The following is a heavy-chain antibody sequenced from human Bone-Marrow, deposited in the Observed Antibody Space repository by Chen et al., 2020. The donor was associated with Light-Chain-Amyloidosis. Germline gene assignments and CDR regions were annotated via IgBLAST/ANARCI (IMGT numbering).Heavy chain of an antibody. V-gene: IGHV3-48*01. CDR3: AGSWRELLVSPYYYMDV. J-gene: IGHJ6*03. Sequence: EVQLVESGGGLVQPGGSLRPSCAAPGFTFSSYSMNWVRQAPGKGLQWVSYISSSSSTIYYADSVKGRFTISRDNAKNSLYLQMNSLRAEDTAVYYCAGSWRELLVSPYYYMDVWGKGTTVTVSS. CDR1: GFTFSSYS. D-gene: IGHD1-26*01. CDR2: ISSSSSTI.